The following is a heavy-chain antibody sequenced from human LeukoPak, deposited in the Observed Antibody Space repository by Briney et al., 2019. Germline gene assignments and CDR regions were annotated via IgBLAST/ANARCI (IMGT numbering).Heavy chain of an antibody. D-gene: IGHD5-18*01. J-gene: IGHJ4*02. Sequence: SGGSLRLSCAASGSTFSSCEMNWVRQAPGKGLEWVSAISGSGGSTYYADSVKGRFTISRDNSKNTLYLQMNSLRAEDTAVYYCAGGYRYYFDYWGQGTLVTVSS. CDR1: GSTFSSCE. CDR2: ISGSGGST. V-gene: IGHV3-23*01. CDR3: AGGYRYYFDY.